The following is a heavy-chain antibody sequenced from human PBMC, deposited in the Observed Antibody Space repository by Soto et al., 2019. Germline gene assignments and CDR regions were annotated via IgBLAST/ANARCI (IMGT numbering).Heavy chain of an antibody. Sequence: EVQLVESGGGLVQPGGSLRLSCAASGFTVSSNYMSWVRQAPGKGLEWVSVIYSGGSTYYADSVKGRFTISRDNSKNTLYLQMNSLRAADTAVYYCASSFTRVVGASAFDYWGQGTLVTVSS. CDR2: IYSGGST. CDR1: GFTVSSNY. D-gene: IGHD1-26*01. CDR3: ASSFTRVVGASAFDY. J-gene: IGHJ4*02. V-gene: IGHV3-66*01.